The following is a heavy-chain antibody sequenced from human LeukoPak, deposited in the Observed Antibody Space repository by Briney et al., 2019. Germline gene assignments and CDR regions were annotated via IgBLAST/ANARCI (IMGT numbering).Heavy chain of an antibody. Sequence: GSLRRSFAASGFTFSSYAISWVRQPPGKGLEWVSAISGSGGMTYYADSVKGQFNISRDNSKNTLYLQMNSLRADDTAVYYCAKDYSSSWEQISYYFDYWGQGTLVTVSS. CDR2: ISGSGGMT. V-gene: IGHV3-23*01. CDR3: AKDYSSSWEQISYYFDY. J-gene: IGHJ4*02. D-gene: IGHD6-13*01. CDR1: GFTFSSYA.